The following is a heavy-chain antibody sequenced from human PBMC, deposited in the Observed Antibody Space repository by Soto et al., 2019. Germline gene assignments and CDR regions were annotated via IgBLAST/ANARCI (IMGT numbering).Heavy chain of an antibody. Sequence: EVQLLESRGGLEQPGNFLRLSCAASGFTFSSYGMSWVRHAPGKGLEWVSAMTGSGDRSYYTESVKGRFIISRDNSKSTLYLHMSNLRAEDTAVYYCAKALYSDYELTTFDYWGQGSLVTVSS. J-gene: IGHJ4*02. CDR3: AKALYSDYELTTFDY. V-gene: IGHV3-23*01. D-gene: IGHD4-17*01. CDR1: GFTFSSYG. CDR2: MTGSGDRS.